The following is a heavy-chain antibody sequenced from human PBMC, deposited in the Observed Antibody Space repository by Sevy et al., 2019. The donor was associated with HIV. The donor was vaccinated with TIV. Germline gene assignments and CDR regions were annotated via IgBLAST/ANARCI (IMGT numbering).Heavy chain of an antibody. J-gene: IGHJ4*02. CDR1: GDSINSRDFS. V-gene: IGHV4-30-2*01. Sequence: SETLSLTCAVSGDSINSRDFSWNWIRQPPGKGLEWIGYIFHTGNTYYRPSLKGRVSISIDTSKKYFSLRLNSVTAADTAVYYWARARGTLTVLTHFDYWGQGVLVTVSS. D-gene: IGHD1-1*01. CDR3: ARARGTLTVLTHFDY. CDR2: IFHTGNT.